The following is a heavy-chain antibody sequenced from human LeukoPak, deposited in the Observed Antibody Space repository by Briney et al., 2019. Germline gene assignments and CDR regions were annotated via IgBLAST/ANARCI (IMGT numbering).Heavy chain of an antibody. D-gene: IGHD6-13*01. CDR2: IYFSGST. V-gene: IGHV4-59*01. J-gene: IGHJ5*02. CDR3: ARAGRAAVWFDP. Sequence: SETLSLTCTVSGGSISSYYWSWIRQPPGKGLEWIGYIYFSGSTNYNPSLKSRVTISVDTSKNQFSLKLSSVTAADTAVYYCARAGRAAVWFDPWGQGTLITVSS. CDR1: GGSISSYY.